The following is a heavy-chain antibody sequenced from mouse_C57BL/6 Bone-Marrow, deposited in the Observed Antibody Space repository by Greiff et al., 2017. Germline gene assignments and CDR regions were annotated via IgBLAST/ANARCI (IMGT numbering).Heavy chain of an antibody. CDR2: IYPGSGNT. CDR3: ARGGLRLRGDY. Sequence: QVQLQQSGPELVKPGASVKISCKASGYSFTSYYIHWVKQRPGQGLEWIGWIYPGSGNTKYNEKFKGKATLTADTSSSSAYMQRSSLKSEDSAVYYCARGGLRLRGDYWGQGTSVTVSS. J-gene: IGHJ4*01. CDR1: GYSFTSYY. D-gene: IGHD3-2*02. V-gene: IGHV1-66*01.